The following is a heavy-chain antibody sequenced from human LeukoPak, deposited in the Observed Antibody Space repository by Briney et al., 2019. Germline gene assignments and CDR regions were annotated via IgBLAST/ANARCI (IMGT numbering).Heavy chain of an antibody. J-gene: IGHJ6*04. D-gene: IGHD2-15*01. Sequence: PGGSLRLSCSASGFSYGNYAMYWVRQAPGKGLEWVANINQGGSEKYYVDSVKGRFTISRDNAKNSLYLQMNSLRDEDTAVYYCARDFGLRCSGGTCYSVYYYGMDVWGKGTTVTVSS. CDR1: GFSYGNYA. V-gene: IGHV3-7*03. CDR2: INQGGSEK. CDR3: ARDFGLRCSGGTCYSVYYYGMDV.